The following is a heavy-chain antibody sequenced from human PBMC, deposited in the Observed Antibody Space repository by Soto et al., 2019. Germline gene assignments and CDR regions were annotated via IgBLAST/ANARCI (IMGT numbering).Heavy chain of an antibody. D-gene: IGHD3-22*01. CDR3: ARDRLRGYDSSGFYS. V-gene: IGHV1-18*01. Sequence: ASVKVSFTASGGTFSTYTITWVRQAPGQGLEWMGWINPSDGNRNFAQKFEDRVTMTTATSTNTVFLELRSLKSDDTAIYYCARDRLRGYDSSGFYSWGQGTMVTVSS. CDR2: INPSDGNR. J-gene: IGHJ4*02. CDR1: GGTFSTYT.